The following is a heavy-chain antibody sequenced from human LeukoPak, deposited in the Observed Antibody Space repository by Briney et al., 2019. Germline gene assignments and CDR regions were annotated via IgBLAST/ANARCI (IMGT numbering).Heavy chain of an antibody. V-gene: IGHV4-39*01. CDR2: IYYSGST. CDR1: GASVSGSAYY. J-gene: IGHJ4*02. D-gene: IGHD1-26*01. Sequence: SETLSLTCTVSGASVSGSAYYWGWIRQPPGKGLEWIGNIYYSGSTYYNASLETRVTISIDTSKNQFSLKLNSVTAADTAMYYCAKSGGYGLDYWGQGTLVTISS. CDR3: AKSGGYGLDY.